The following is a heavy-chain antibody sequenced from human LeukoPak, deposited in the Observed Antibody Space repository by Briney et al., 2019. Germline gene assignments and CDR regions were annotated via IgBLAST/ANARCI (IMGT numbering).Heavy chain of an antibody. J-gene: IGHJ4*02. CDR1: GFTLSSYA. CDR3: AKEYTGTFSPFPSYFDN. D-gene: IGHD1-26*01. Sequence: GGSLRLSCAASGFTLSSYAMSWVRQAPGKGLGWVSAISDTGNTYHADSVKGRFTISRDNSKNTLYLQMNSLRAEDTAIYYCAKEYTGTFSPFPSYFDNWGQGTLVTVSS. V-gene: IGHV3-23*01. CDR2: ISDTGNT.